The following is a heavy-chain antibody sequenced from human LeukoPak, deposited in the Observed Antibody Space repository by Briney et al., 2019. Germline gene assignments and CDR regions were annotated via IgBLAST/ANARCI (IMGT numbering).Heavy chain of an antibody. D-gene: IGHD1-26*01. CDR3: AKDRDGGATTTAKGFDY. Sequence: GGSLRLSCAASGFTFSSYAMNWVRQAPGKGLEWVSVISASGGTAYYADSVKGRFTISRDNSKNTLYVQMNSLRVEDTAVYCCAKDRDGGATTTAKGFDYWGQGTLVTVSS. J-gene: IGHJ4*02. V-gene: IGHV3-23*01. CDR1: GFTFSSYA. CDR2: ISASGGTA.